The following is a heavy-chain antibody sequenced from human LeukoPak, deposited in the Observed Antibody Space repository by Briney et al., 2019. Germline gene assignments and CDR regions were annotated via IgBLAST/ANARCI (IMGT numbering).Heavy chain of an antibody. V-gene: IGHV4-4*07. CDR3: ARMTDPRYNYFDP. Sequence: PSETLSLTCTVSGGSISSYYWSWIRQPAGKGLEWIGRIYASGSTNYNPSLKSRVTMSVDTSKNQLSMKLTSVTAADTAVYYCARMTDPRYNYFDPWGRGTLVTVSS. CDR1: GGSISSYY. D-gene: IGHD2-21*02. J-gene: IGHJ5*02. CDR2: IYASGST.